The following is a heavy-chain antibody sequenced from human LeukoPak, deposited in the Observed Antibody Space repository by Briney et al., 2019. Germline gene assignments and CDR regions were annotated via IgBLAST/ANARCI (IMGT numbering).Heavy chain of an antibody. D-gene: IGHD2-8*01. CDR3: ARASNGGNGYYFDY. CDR2: ISYDGSNK. V-gene: IGHV3-30-3*01. Sequence: GRSLRLSCAASGFTFSSYAMHWVRQAPGKGLERVAVISYDGSNKYYADSVKGRFTISRDNSKNTLYLQMNSLRAEDTAVYYCARASNGGNGYYFDYWGQGTLVTVSS. CDR1: GFTFSSYA. J-gene: IGHJ4*02.